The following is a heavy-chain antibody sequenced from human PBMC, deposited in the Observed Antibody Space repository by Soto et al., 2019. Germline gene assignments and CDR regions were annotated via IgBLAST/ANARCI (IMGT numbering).Heavy chain of an antibody. Sequence: SETLSLTCAVYGGSFSGYYWSWIRQPPGKGLEWIGETNHSGSTNYNPSLKSRVTISVDTSKNRFSLKLSSVTAADTAVYYCAREHYYGSTRYYYYYMDVWGKGTTVTVSS. CDR3: AREHYYGSTRYYYYYMDV. V-gene: IGHV4-34*01. J-gene: IGHJ6*03. CDR2: TNHSGST. D-gene: IGHD3-10*01. CDR1: GGSFSGYY.